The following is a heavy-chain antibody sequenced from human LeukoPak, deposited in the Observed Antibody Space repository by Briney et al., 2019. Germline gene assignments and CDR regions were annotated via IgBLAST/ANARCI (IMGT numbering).Heavy chain of an antibody. CDR2: IYYSGTS. J-gene: IGHJ4*02. D-gene: IGHD3-3*01. Sequence: SETLSLTCTVSGGSIRSSHWSWIRQPPGKGLEFIGYIYYSGTSNYNPSLKSRVTISVDTSKNQFSLKLSSVTAADTAVYYCASRSSIWSGYQDTLYYFDSWGQGTLVTVSS. CDR1: GGSIRSSH. V-gene: IGHV4-59*01. CDR3: ASRSSIWSGYQDTLYYFDS.